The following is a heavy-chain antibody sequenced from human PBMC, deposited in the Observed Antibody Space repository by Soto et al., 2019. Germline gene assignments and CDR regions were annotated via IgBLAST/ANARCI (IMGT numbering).Heavy chain of an antibody. J-gene: IGHJ4*02. CDR2: ITPNGGST. V-gene: IGHV1-46*01. CDR3: AGERYASYDSSTGYPNDY. Sequence: ASVEVSCKAPGVTFTSYYMHWGRQAPGHGLEGMGVITPNGGSTSFAQKFQGRVTMTSDTSTSTEYMELKVLTSDYTAVYYCAGERYASYDSSTGYPNDYWGRGTLVTVSS. D-gene: IGHD3-3*01. CDR1: GVTFTSYY.